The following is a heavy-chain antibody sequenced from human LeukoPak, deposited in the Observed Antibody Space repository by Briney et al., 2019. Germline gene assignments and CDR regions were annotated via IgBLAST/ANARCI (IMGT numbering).Heavy chain of an antibody. D-gene: IGHD6-25*01. V-gene: IGHV3-23*01. Sequence: GGSLRLSCAASGFTFSSYGMSWVRQAPGKGLEYVSSITVSGSTYYADSVKGRFTISRDNSKNTLSLQMTSLRAEDTAIYYCAKIAAGGPAYYFDYWGQGTLVTVSS. CDR3: AKIAAGGPAYYFDY. CDR1: GFTFSSYG. CDR2: ITVSGST. J-gene: IGHJ4*02.